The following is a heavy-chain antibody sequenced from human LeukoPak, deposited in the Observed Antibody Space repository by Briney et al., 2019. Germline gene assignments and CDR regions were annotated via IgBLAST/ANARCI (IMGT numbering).Heavy chain of an antibody. V-gene: IGHV3-48*02. CDR2: ITASGTAM. Sequence: GGSLRLSCAASGFTFSSYPMNWVRQAPGKGLEWVSHITASGTAMFYADSVKGRFTISRNNAKNSLYLQMNSLRDEDTAVYYCASSGSYRFDYWGQGTLVTVSS. CDR1: GFTFSSYP. CDR3: ASSGSYRFDY. J-gene: IGHJ4*02. D-gene: IGHD1-26*01.